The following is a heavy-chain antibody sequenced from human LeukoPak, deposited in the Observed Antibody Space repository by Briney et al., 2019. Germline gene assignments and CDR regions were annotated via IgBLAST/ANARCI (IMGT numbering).Heavy chain of an antibody. CDR3: ARDLRSGYYDY. Sequence: ASVKVSCKASGYTFTGYHLHWVRQAPGQGLEWMGWINPNSGGTNYAQKFQGRVTMTRDTSISTAYMELSRLTSDDTAVYYCARDLRSGYYDYWGQGTLVTVSS. V-gene: IGHV1-2*02. J-gene: IGHJ4*02. CDR2: INPNSGGT. D-gene: IGHD3-3*01. CDR1: GYTFTGYH.